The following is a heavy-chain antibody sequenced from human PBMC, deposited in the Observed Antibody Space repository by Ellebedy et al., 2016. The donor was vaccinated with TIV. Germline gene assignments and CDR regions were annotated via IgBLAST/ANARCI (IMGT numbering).Heavy chain of an antibody. J-gene: IGHJ4*02. D-gene: IGHD6-19*01. CDR3: TKTGIAVA. V-gene: IGHV3-73*01. Sequence: ESLKISCAASGFTFSGSAMHWVRQASGKGLEWVGRIRSKANSYATAYAASVKGRFTISRDDSKNTAYLQMNSLKTEDTAVYYCTKTGIAVAWGQGTLVTVSS. CDR2: IRSKANSYAT. CDR1: GFTFSGSA.